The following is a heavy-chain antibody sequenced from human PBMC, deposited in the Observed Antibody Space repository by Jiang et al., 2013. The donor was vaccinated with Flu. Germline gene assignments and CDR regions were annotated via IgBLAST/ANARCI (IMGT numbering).Heavy chain of an antibody. CDR3: AREDTAMTYYFDY. D-gene: IGHD5-18*01. CDR2: INPNSGGT. CDR1: GYTFTGYY. V-gene: IGHV1-2*02. Sequence: SGAEVKKPGASVKVSCKASGYTFTGYYMHWVRQAPGQGLEWMGWINPNSGGTNYAQKFQGRVTMTRDTSISTAYMELSRLRSDDTAVYYCAREDTAMTYYFDYWGQGTLVTVSS. J-gene: IGHJ4*02.